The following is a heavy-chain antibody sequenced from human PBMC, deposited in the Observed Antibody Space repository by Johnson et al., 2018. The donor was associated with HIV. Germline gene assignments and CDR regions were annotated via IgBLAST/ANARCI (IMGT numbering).Heavy chain of an antibody. CDR3: ARGIAVSNWVDI. CDR1: GFTFSDYY. CDR2: ISGGSAVT. D-gene: IGHD6-19*01. Sequence: QVQLVESGGGSVKPGGSLRLSCVGSGFTFSDYYMSWVRQAPGKGLEWIAYISGGSAVTFYADSVKGRFTISRDNSKNTLYLQMNSLRAEDTAVYYCARGIAVSNWVDIWGQGTMVTVS. J-gene: IGHJ3*02. V-gene: IGHV3-11*06.